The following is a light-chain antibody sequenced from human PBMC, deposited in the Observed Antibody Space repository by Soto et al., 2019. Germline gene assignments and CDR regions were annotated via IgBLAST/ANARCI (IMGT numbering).Light chain of an antibody. Sequence: IVLTHPPGTLSFSPGEIATLSFRASQSVSSSYLAWYQQKPGQAPRLLIYGASSRATGIPDRFSGSGSGTDFTLTISRLEPEDFAVYYCQQYGSSPAFGQGTKVDIK. V-gene: IGKV3-20*01. CDR1: QSVSSSY. J-gene: IGKJ1*01. CDR3: QQYGSSPA. CDR2: GAS.